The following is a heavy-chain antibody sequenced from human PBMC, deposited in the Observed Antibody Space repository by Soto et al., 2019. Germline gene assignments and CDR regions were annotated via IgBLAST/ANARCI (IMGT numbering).Heavy chain of an antibody. Sequence: SVKVSCKASGGTFSSYAINWVRQAPGQGLEWMGGIIPTFGTANYAQKFQGRVTITADESTSTAYMELSSLRSEDTAVYYCAREVGATLNWFDPWGQGTLVTVSS. CDR2: IIPTFGTA. J-gene: IGHJ5*02. CDR1: GGTFSSYA. CDR3: AREVGATLNWFDP. V-gene: IGHV1-69*13. D-gene: IGHD1-26*01.